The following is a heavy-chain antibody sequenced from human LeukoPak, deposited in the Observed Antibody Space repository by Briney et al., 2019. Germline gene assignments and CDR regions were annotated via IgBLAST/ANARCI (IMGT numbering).Heavy chain of an antibody. CDR1: GFTFSSYG. Sequence: GGSLRLSCAASGFTFSSYGMHWVRQAPGKGLEWVAVIWYDGSNKYYADSVKGRFTISRDNSKNTLYLQMNSLSAEDTAVYYCAKDILGYYDSSGTPDHWGQGTLVTVSS. V-gene: IGHV3-33*06. CDR2: IWYDGSNK. CDR3: AKDILGYYDSSGTPDH. J-gene: IGHJ4*02. D-gene: IGHD3-22*01.